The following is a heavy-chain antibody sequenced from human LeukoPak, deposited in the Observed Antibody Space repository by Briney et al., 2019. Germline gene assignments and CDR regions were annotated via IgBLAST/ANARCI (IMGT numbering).Heavy chain of an antibody. CDR1: GFTFDDYA. CDR2: ISRNSGSI. CDR3: AKGPGSSWPYYFDY. D-gene: IGHD6-13*01. J-gene: IGHJ4*02. Sequence: QPGRSLRLSCAASGFTFDDYAMHWVRQAPGKGLEWVSGISRNSGSIGYADSVKGRFTISRDNAKNSLYLQMNSLRAEDTALYYCAKGPGSSWPYYFDYWGQGTLVTVSS. V-gene: IGHV3-9*01.